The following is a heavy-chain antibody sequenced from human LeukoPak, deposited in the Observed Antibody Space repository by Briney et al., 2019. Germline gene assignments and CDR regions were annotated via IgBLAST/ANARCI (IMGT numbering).Heavy chain of an antibody. CDR2: INPNSGGA. CDR1: GYTFTDYY. D-gene: IGHD1-1*01. J-gene: IGHJ5*02. Sequence: ASVKVSCKASGYTFTDYYMHWVRQAPGQGLEWMGWINPNSGGANYAQKFQGRVTMTRDTSISTAYMELSRLRSDDTAVYYCAREGTSGTHLNWFDPWGQGTLVTVSS. V-gene: IGHV1-2*02. CDR3: AREGTSGTHLNWFDP.